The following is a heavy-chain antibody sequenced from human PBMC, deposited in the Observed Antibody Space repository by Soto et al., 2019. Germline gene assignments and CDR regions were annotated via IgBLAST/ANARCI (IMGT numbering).Heavy chain of an antibody. CDR1: GFTFSSYG. J-gene: IGHJ3*02. Sequence: QVQLVESGGGVVQPGRSLRLSCAASGFTFSSYGIHWVRQAPGKGLEWVAVIWYDGSNKYYADSVKGRFTISRDNSKNTLYLQMNSLRAEDTAVYYCARDGAATIVDAFDIWGQGTMVTVSS. CDR2: IWYDGSNK. CDR3: ARDGAATIVDAFDI. D-gene: IGHD6-25*01. V-gene: IGHV3-33*01.